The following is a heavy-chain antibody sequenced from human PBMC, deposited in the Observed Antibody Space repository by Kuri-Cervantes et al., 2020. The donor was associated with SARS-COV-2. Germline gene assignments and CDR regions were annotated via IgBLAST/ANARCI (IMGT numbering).Heavy chain of an antibody. V-gene: IGHV1-2*02. J-gene: IGHJ4*02. Sequence: ASVKVSCKASGYTFTDYYLHWVRQAPGQGLEWVGWINPDTGYTNYAQKFQGRVTMTRDTSISTAYMEMSSLRSEDTAVYYCARDCKDSSSSSTFYYWGQGTLVTVSS. CDR1: GYTFTDYY. CDR3: ARDCKDSSSSSTFYY. D-gene: IGHD6-6*01. CDR2: INPDTGYT.